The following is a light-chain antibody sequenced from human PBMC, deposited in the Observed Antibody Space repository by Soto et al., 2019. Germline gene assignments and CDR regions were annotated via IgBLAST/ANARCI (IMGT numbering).Light chain of an antibody. J-gene: IGKJ1*01. Sequence: IVMMQSPAALYVSPGDADNLSCRASQSVHSRLAWYQQKPGQAPRLLIYGASTRATGTPPRFRGSGSGTEFTLTISSLQSEDFAVYYCQQYDDWPPWTFGPGTEVDI. CDR2: GAS. CDR3: QQYDDWPPWT. CDR1: QSVHSR. V-gene: IGKV3-15*01.